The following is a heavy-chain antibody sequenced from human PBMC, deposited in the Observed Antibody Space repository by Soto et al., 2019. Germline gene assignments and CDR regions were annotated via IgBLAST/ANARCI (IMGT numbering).Heavy chain of an antibody. CDR1: GFTFSSYG. Sequence: QVQLVESGGGVVQPGRSLRLSCAASGFTFSSYGMHWVRRAPGKGLEWVAVIWYDGSNKYYADSVKGRFTISRDNSKNTLYLQMNSLRAEDTAVYYCARDLLAFMSYYGMDVWGQGTTVTVSS. CDR3: ARDLLAFMSYYGMDV. V-gene: IGHV3-33*01. CDR2: IWYDGSNK. D-gene: IGHD3-3*02. J-gene: IGHJ6*02.